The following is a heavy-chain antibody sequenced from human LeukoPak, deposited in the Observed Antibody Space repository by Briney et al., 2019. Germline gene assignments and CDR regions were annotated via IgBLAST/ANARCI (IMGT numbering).Heavy chain of an antibody. J-gene: IGHJ6*03. D-gene: IGHD3-16*02. V-gene: IGHV3-7*01. Sequence: TGGSLRLSCAASGFTFSSYWMSWVRQAPGKGLEWVANIKQDGSEKYYVDSVKGRFTISRDNAKNSLYLQMNSLRAEDTAVYYCARNNYDYVWGSYRFYYYYYMDVWGKGTTVTVSS. CDR3: ARNNYDYVWGSYRFYYYYYMDV. CDR1: GFTFSSYW. CDR2: IKQDGSEK.